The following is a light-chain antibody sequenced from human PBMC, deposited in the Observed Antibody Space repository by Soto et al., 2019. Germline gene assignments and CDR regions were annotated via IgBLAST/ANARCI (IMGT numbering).Light chain of an antibody. J-gene: IGKJ1*01. CDR3: QQRSNWPPWT. V-gene: IGKV3-11*01. Sequence: EIQVTQSPSSLSASVGYRATLSCRASQSFSSTYLAWYQQKPGQAPRLLIYDASNRATGIPARFSGSGSGTDFTLTISSLEPEDYAVYYCQQRSNWPPWTFGQGTKVDIK. CDR2: DAS. CDR1: QSFSSTY.